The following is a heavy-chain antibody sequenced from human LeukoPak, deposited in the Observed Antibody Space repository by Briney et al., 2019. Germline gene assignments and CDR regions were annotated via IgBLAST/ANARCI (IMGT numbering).Heavy chain of an antibody. V-gene: IGHV3-11*01. CDR3: ARDLAAAGTWWFDP. Sequence: GGSLRLSCAASGFTFSDYYMSWIRQAPGKGLECVSYISSSGSTIYYADSVKGRFTISRDNAKNSLYLQMNSLRAEDTAVYYCARDLAAAGTWWFDPWGQGTLVTVSS. CDR1: GFTFSDYY. CDR2: ISSSGSTI. J-gene: IGHJ5*02. D-gene: IGHD6-13*01.